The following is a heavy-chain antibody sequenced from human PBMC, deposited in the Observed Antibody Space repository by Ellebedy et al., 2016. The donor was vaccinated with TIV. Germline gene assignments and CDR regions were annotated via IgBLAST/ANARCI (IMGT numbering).Heavy chain of an antibody. D-gene: IGHD3-22*01. CDR2: IYSGGSS. J-gene: IGHJ3*01. CDR1: GFTVSNNY. CDR3: ATRHFGGYDV. V-gene: IGHV3-53*01. Sequence: GGSLRLXCAASGFTVSNNYMTWVRQAPGKGLEWVSVIYSGGSSYYADSVEGRFTISRDSSKNTLYLQMNNVRAEDTAVYYCATRHFGGYDVWGRGTMVTVSS.